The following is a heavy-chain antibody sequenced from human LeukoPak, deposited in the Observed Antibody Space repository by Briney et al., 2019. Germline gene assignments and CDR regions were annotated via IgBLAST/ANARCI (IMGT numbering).Heavy chain of an antibody. V-gene: IGHV3-23*01. J-gene: IGHJ4*02. CDR1: GFTFTGHT. CDR2: IGGRDDRT. D-gene: IGHD3-3*01. Sequence: EGSLRLSCAASGFTFTGHTMTWLRQAPGKGLEWVSIIGGRDDRTYYADSVKGRFTISRDNSKNILYLQMNSLRAEDTAVYYCAKDPQPFYDFWSGYKWGQGNLVTVSS. CDR3: AKDPQPFYDFWSGYK.